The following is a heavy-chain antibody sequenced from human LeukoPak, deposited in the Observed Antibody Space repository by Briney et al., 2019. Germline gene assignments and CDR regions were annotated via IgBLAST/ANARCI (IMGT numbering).Heavy chain of an antibody. CDR1: GGSFSGYY. V-gene: IGHV4-34*01. J-gene: IGHJ4*02. CDR3: ARRPKDLIVVVAARGTFDY. D-gene: IGHD2-15*01. CDR2: INHSGST. Sequence: SETLSLTCAVYGGSFSGYYWSWIRQPPGTGLEWIGEINHSGSTNYNPSLESRVTISVDTSKNQLSLKLSSVTAADTAVYYCARRPKDLIVVVAARGTFDYWGQGTLVTVSS.